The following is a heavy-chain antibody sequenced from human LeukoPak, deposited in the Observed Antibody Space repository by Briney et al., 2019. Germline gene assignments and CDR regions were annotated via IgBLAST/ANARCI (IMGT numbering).Heavy chain of an antibody. J-gene: IGHJ6*02. V-gene: IGHV1-2*02. CDR1: GYTFTDYY. CDR2: IDPNTART. CDR3: ARTPVIVIRGVIEDGMDV. D-gene: IGHD3-10*01. Sequence: ASVKVSCKPSGYTFTDYYLHWVRQGPGQGLEWMGWIDPNTARTVYAQDFQGRLTLTRDTSVSTAYMDLRRLGSDATAVYYCARTPVIVIRGVIEDGMDVWGQGTTVTVSS.